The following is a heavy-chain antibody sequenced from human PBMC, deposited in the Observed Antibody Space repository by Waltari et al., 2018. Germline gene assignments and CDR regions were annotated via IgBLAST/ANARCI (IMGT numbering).Heavy chain of an antibody. D-gene: IGHD6-19*01. V-gene: IGHV3-23*04. Sequence: EVRLVESGGGLVQPGGCLRLSCAAPGLTFSTYVRSWVRQASGRGLGGVWVIRCGGDRTYHADPVKGRFTISRDNSKNTLFLQMHSLRVEDTAVYYCAKVRDNSGWYGESDWGQGTLVTVSS. CDR2: IRCGGDRT. CDR1: GLTFSTYV. J-gene: IGHJ4*02. CDR3: AKVRDNSGWYGESD.